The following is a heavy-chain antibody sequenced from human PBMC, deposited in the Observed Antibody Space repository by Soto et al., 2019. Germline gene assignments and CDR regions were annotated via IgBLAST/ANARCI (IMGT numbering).Heavy chain of an antibody. CDR2: IYPDDSDT. CDR3: ATFGYYYGSGSYYNANWLDP. Sequence: PGESLKISCKGSGYSFTSYWIGWVRQMPGKGLEWMGIIYPDDSDTRYSPSFQGQVTFSADKSINTAYLQWSSLKASDTAMYYCATFGYYYGSGSYYNANWLDPWGQGTPVTVSS. D-gene: IGHD3-10*01. J-gene: IGHJ5*02. CDR1: GYSFTSYW. V-gene: IGHV5-51*01.